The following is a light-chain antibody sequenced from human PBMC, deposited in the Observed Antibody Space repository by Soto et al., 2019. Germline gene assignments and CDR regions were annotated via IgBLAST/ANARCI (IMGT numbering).Light chain of an antibody. J-gene: IGKJ1*01. V-gene: IGKV1-27*01. CDR2: AAS. CDR3: QKYNSAPPGT. Sequence: DVQMTQSPSSLSASVGDRVTITCRASQGISNYLAWYQQKPGKVPKLLIYAASTLQSGVPSRFSGSGSGTDFTLTITSLQPEDAATYYCQKYNSAPPGTFGQGTKVDIK. CDR1: QGISNY.